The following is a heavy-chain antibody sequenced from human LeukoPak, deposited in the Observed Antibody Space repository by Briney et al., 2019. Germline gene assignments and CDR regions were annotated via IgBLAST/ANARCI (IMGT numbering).Heavy chain of an antibody. CDR1: GFSFRNNA. J-gene: IGHJ4*02. V-gene: IGHV3-23*01. CDR2: MIGGGTT. CDR3: ARDKIVGDGRWDFDY. Sequence: GGSLRLSCEGSGFSFRNNAVSWVRQAPGKGLKWVSGMIGGGTTYYADNVKGRFVISRDDSKNTVYLQMNNLRVEDTALYFCARDKIVGDGRWDFDYWGQGTLVTVSS. D-gene: IGHD3-10*01.